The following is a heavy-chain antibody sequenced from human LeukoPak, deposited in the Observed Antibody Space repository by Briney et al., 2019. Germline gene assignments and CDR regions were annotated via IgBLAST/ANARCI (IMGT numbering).Heavy chain of an antibody. CDR1: GDSISSDY. D-gene: IGHD3-10*01. J-gene: IGHJ1*01. CDR2: IYRFGNT. V-gene: IGHV4-4*08. CDR3: AGRGQRYFGD. Sequence: NPSETLSLTCTVYGDSISSDYWSWIPQPPGKGLGWISYIYRFGNTNYNPDLMRRVTISIDTSKRQLYLNLTSVTAEDTAVYYCAGRGQRYFGDWGQGTLVTVSS.